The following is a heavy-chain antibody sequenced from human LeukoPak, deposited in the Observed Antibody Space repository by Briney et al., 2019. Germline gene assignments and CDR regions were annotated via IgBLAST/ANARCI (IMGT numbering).Heavy chain of an antibody. V-gene: IGHV1-8*01. CDR1: GYTFTSYD. D-gene: IGHD3-3*01. CDR2: MNPNSGNT. Sequence: ASVKVSCKASGYTFTSYDINWVRQATGQGLEWMGWMNPNSGNTGYAQKFQGRVTMTRNTSISTAYMELGSLRSEDTAVYYCARVKYYYDFWSGYYTPGYYYYGMDVWGQGTTVTVSS. J-gene: IGHJ6*02. CDR3: ARVKYYYDFWSGYYTPGYYYYGMDV.